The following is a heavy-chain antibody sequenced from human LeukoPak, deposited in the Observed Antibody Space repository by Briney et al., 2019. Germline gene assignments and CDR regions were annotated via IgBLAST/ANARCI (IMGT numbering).Heavy chain of an antibody. D-gene: IGHD2-15*01. J-gene: IGHJ4*02. CDR2: MSIDGSDK. V-gene: IGHV3-30*03. Sequence: GGSLRLSCAASGFTVSRHVIHWVRQAPGKGLEWVAVMSIDGSDKYYGDSVKGRFTISRDNSRNTMYLQMSSLRAGDTAVYYCARAGECGIPFDYWGQGTRVTVSS. CDR1: GFTVSRHV. CDR3: ARAGECGIPFDY.